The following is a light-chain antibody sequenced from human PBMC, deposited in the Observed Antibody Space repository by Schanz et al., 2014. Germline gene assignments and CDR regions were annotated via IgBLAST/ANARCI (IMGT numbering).Light chain of an antibody. CDR2: GAS. Sequence: EIVLTQSPDTLSLSPGERATLSCRASQSVGSRSLAWYQQKPGQPPRLLIYGASNRAAGIPDRFSGSGSGTDFTLSIYSLEPEDSAIYYCQQRSSWPLTFGGGTKVEI. J-gene: IGKJ4*01. V-gene: IGKV3D-20*02. CDR1: QSVGSRS. CDR3: QQRSSWPLT.